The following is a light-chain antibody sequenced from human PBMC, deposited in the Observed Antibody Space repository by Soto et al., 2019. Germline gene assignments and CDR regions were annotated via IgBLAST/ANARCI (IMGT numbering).Light chain of an antibody. Sequence: DIQMTQSLSTLSASVGDRVTITCRASQSINDWLAWFQQRPGKAPKLLIYKASSLESGVPSRFSGSGSGTEFTLTISSLQPDDFATYYCQQYNTYPWTFGQGTKVEIK. CDR3: QQYNTYPWT. CDR1: QSINDW. J-gene: IGKJ1*01. CDR2: KAS. V-gene: IGKV1-5*03.